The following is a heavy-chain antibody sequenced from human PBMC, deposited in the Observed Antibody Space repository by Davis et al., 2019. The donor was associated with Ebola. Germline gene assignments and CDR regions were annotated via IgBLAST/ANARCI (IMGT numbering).Heavy chain of an antibody. D-gene: IGHD6-19*01. J-gene: IGHJ6*02. CDR3: ARGRLVGPTEPRYNYYYRMDV. V-gene: IGHV4-34*01. CDR2: IHHSTRT. Sequence: MPSETLSLTCAVYGWSFSGYYWSWIRQPPGKGLEWMGEIHHSTRTNYNPSLKSRVPISVDTSKTQFSLKLSSVAAADTAVYYWARGRLVGPTEPRYNYYYRMDVWGQGTTVTVSS. CDR1: GWSFSGYY.